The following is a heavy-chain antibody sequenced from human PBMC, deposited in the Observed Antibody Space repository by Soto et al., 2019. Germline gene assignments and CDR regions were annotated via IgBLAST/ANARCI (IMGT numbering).Heavy chain of an antibody. J-gene: IGHJ6*02. CDR2: INAGNGNT. CDR3: ASRLEGYYYYGMDV. D-gene: IGHD3-3*01. CDR1: GYTFTSYA. V-gene: IGHV1-3*01. Sequence: GASVKVSCKASGYTFTSYAMHWVRQSPGQRLEWMGWINAGNGNTKYSQKFQGRVTITRDTSASTAYMELSSLRSEDTAVYYCASRLEGYYYYGMDVWGQWTTVTVSS.